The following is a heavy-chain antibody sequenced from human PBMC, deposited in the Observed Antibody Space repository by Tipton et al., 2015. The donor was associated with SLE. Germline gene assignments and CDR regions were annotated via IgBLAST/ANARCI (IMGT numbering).Heavy chain of an antibody. CDR3: AKEGTVTTRDY. D-gene: IGHD4-17*01. V-gene: IGHV3-23*01. Sequence: SLRLSCAASGFTFDDYAMHWVRQAPGKGLEWVSGISGSGGSTYYADSVKGRFTISRDNSKNTLYLQMNSLRAEDTAVYYCAKEGTVTTRDYWGQGTLVTVSS. CDR2: ISGSGGST. J-gene: IGHJ4*02. CDR1: GFTFDDYA.